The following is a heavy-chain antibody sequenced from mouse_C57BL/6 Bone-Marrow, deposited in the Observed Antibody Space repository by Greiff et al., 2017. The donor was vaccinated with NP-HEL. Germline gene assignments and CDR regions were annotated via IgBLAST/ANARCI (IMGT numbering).Heavy chain of an antibody. CDR3: AENFPSYFDG. V-gene: IGHV1-55*01. J-gene: IGHJ2*01. Sequence: VQLQQPGAELVKPGASVKMSCKASGYTFTSYWITWVKQRPGQGLEWIGDIYPGSGSTNYHEKFKSKATLTVDTSSSTLYMQLSSLTSKDSAVYYCAENFPSYFDGWGKGTTLTVSS. CDR2: IYPGSGST. CDR1: GYTFTSYW.